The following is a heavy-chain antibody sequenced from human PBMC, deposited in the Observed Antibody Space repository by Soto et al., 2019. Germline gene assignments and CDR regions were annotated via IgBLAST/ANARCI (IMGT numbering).Heavy chain of an antibody. CDR3: ARRAAAGSWFDP. CDR1: GYSFTSYW. Sequence: EVQLVQSGAEVKKPGESLRISCKGSGYSFTSYWINWVRQMPGKGLEWMGRIDPSDSYTNYSPSFQGHVTISADKSISTAYLQWSSLKASDTAMYYGARRAAAGSWFDPWGQGTLVTVSS. V-gene: IGHV5-10-1*01. D-gene: IGHD6-13*01. J-gene: IGHJ5*02. CDR2: IDPSDSYT.